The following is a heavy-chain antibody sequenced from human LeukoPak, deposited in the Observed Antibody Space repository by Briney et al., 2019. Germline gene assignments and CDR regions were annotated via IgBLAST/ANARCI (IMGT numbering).Heavy chain of an antibody. Sequence: SETLSLTCAVYGGSFSGYYWSWIRQPPGKGLEWIGYIYYSGSTYYNPSLKSRVTISVDTSKNQFSLKLSSVTAADTAVYYCARDRRIAAAGLDYWGQGTLVTVSS. CDR2: IYYSGST. V-gene: IGHV4-30-4*01. D-gene: IGHD6-13*01. CDR3: ARDRRIAAAGLDY. CDR1: GGSFSGYY. J-gene: IGHJ4*02.